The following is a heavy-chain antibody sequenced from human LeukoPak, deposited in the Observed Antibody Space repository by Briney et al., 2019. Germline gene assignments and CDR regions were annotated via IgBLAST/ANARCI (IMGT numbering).Heavy chain of an antibody. CDR2: ISGSGANT. CDR3: AALGPPIDF. V-gene: IGHV3-23*01. D-gene: IGHD7-27*01. CDR1: GFTFSNYA. Sequence: PGGSLRLSCAASGFTFSNYAMNWVRQAPGKGLEWVSSISGSGANTYYADSVKGRFTISRDNSKNTLYLQMNSLRAEDTAVYYCAALGPPIDFWGQGTLVTVSS. J-gene: IGHJ4*02.